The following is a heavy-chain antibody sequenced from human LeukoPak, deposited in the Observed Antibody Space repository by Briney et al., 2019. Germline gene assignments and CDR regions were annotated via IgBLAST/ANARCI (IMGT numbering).Heavy chain of an antibody. CDR2: IKQDGSDK. D-gene: IGHD3-3*01. CDR1: GFTFSSYW. Sequence: GGSLRLSCAASGFTFSSYWMSWVRQAPRKGLEWVANIKQDGSDKYYVDSVKGRFTISRDNAKNSLYLQMNSLRAEDTAVYYCARNIRTGLRFLEWLNWFDPWGQGTLVTVSS. CDR3: ARNIRTGLRFLEWLNWFDP. V-gene: IGHV3-7*05. J-gene: IGHJ5*02.